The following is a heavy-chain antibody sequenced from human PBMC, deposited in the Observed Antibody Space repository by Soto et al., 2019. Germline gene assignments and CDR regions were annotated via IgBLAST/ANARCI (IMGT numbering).Heavy chain of an antibody. CDR1: GGTFSSYT. CDR3: ARDLPSYASSGYQNSADP. Sequence: SVKVSCKASGGTFSSYTISWVRQAPGQGLEWMGRIIPILGIANYAQKFQGRVTITADKSTSTAYMELSSLRSEDTAVYYCARDLPSYASSGYQNSADPCGQGTLVTVSS. D-gene: IGHD3-22*01. V-gene: IGHV1-69*04. CDR2: IIPILGIA. J-gene: IGHJ5*02.